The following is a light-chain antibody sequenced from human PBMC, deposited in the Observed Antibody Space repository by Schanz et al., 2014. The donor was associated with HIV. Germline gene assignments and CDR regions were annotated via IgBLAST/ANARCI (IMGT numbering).Light chain of an antibody. V-gene: IGKV3-20*01. CDR1: QSIRTN. CDR3: QHYSTSPIT. J-gene: IGKJ5*01. CDR2: GAS. Sequence: EIVLTQSPATLSVSPGERATLSCRASQSIRTNLAWYQQKPGQAPRLLIYGASSRATGISDRFSGSGSGTDFTLTISRLEPEDFAVFYCQHYSTSPITFGQGTRLEIK.